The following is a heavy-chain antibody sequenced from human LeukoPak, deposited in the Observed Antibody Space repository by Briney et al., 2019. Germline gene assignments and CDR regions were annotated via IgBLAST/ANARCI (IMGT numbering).Heavy chain of an antibody. CDR2: ISWNSGSI. J-gene: IGHJ3*02. V-gene: IGHV3-9*01. CDR3: AKDQWNDILTGYWHDAFDI. D-gene: IGHD3-9*01. Sequence: PGGSLRLSCAASGFTFDDYAMHWVRQAPGKGLEWVSGISWNSGSIDYADSVKGRFTISRDNAKNSLYLQMNSLRAEDTAVYYCAKDQWNDILTGYWHDAFDIWGQGTMVTVSS. CDR1: GFTFDDYA.